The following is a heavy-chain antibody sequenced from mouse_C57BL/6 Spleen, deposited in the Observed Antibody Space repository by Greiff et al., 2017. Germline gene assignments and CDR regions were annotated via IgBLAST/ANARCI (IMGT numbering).Heavy chain of an antibody. CDR2: INYDGSST. Sequence: EVQLVESEGGLVQPGSSMKLSCTASGFTFSDYYMAWVRQVPEKGLEWVANINYDGSSTYYLDSLKSRFIISRDNAKNILDLQMSSLKSEDTATYYCARDNGYYVLDYWGQGTTLTVSS. CDR1: GFTFSDYY. D-gene: IGHD2-3*01. J-gene: IGHJ2*01. V-gene: IGHV5-16*01. CDR3: ARDNGYYVLDY.